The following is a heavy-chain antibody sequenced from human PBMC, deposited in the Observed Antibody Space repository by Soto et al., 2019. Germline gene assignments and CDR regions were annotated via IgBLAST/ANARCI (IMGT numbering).Heavy chain of an antibody. CDR3: AKLNLFVSAAAGRGPFDY. V-gene: IGHV3-23*01. D-gene: IGHD6-13*01. J-gene: IGHJ4*02. CDR2: VSGSGGNT. CDR1: GFTFSNYA. Sequence: VQLLESGGGLVQPGGSLRLSCAASGFTFSNYAMSWVRQAPGKGLEWVSAVSGSGGNTYYADSVQGRFTISRDNSKNMLNLQMNSRRAEETAVYYCAKLNLFVSAAAGRGPFDYWGQGTLVTVSS.